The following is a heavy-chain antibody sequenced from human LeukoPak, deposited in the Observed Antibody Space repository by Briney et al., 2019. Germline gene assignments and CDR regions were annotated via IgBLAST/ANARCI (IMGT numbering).Heavy chain of an antibody. CDR2: ISAYNGNT. V-gene: IGHV1-18*01. D-gene: IGHD6-13*01. J-gene: IGHJ3*02. Sequence: ASAKVSCTASGYTFTGYGISWVRQAPGQGLEWMGWISAYNGNTDYAQKLQGRVTMTTDTSTSTAYMELRSLRSDDTAVYYCAAGGIAAAGMGAFDIWGQGTMVTVSS. CDR1: GYTFTGYG. CDR3: AAGGIAAAGMGAFDI.